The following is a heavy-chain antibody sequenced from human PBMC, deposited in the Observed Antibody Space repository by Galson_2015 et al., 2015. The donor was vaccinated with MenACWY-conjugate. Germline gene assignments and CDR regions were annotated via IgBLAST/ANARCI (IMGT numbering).Heavy chain of an antibody. Sequence: SLRLSCAASGSSVTSHFMGWVRQAPGKGLKWVALLYDDGTSRYADSVKGRFTISRDTLRNSLSLQMHGLRAEDTAMYFCAKIVRHPVGPYFDSWGQGTLVLVSS. CDR2: LYDDGTS. CDR3: AKIVRHPVGPYFDS. D-gene: IGHD2-21*01. V-gene: IGHV3-53*01. CDR1: GSSVTSHF. J-gene: IGHJ4*02.